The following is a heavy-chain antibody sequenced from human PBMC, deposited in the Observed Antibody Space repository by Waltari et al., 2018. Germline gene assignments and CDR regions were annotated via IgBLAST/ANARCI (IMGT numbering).Heavy chain of an antibody. CDR1: GYTFTSYG. CDR2: IIPIFGTA. Sequence: QVQLVQSGAEVKKPGASVKVSCKASGYTFTSYGISWVRQAPGQGLEWMGRIIPIFGTANYAQKFQGRVTITADKSTSTAYMELSSLRSEDTAVYYCARSTVTPNWFDPWGQGTLVTVSS. D-gene: IGHD4-17*01. CDR3: ARSTVTPNWFDP. V-gene: IGHV1-69*06. J-gene: IGHJ5*02.